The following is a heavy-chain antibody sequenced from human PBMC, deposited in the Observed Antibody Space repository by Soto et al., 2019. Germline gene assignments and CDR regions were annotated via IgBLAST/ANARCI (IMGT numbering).Heavy chain of an antibody. CDR3: ARGGEMKYYDSSGYLY. V-gene: IGHV4-39*01. CDR2: IYYSGST. CDR1: GGSMSSSSYY. J-gene: IGHJ4*02. D-gene: IGHD3-22*01. Sequence: SETLALTCTVSGGSMSSSSYYWGWIRQPPGKGLEWIGSIYYSGSTYHNPSLKSRVTISVDTSKNQFSLKLSSVTAADTAVYYCARGGEMKYYDSSGYLYWGQGTLVTVSS.